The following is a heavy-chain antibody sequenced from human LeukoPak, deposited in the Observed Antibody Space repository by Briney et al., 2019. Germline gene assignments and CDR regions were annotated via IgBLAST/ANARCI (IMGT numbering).Heavy chain of an antibody. Sequence: GGSLRPSCSASGFTSSTYWINWVRQAPGKGLGWVANISPDGSASYVDAVKGRFTISRDNAKNSLSMQMNSLRAEDTAVYYCAGWGGGCNYWGQGTLVTVSS. CDR1: GFTSSTYW. CDR2: ISPDGSAS. CDR3: AGWGGGCNY. J-gene: IGHJ4*02. D-gene: IGHD2/OR15-2a*01. V-gene: IGHV3-7*01.